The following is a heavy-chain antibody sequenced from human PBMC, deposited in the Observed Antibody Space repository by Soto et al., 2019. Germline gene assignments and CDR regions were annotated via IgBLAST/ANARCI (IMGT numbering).Heavy chain of an antibody. CDR1: GFIFNSYG. CDR3: ARGVRGVATIAIGCYLDY. J-gene: IGHJ4*02. V-gene: IGHV3-30*03. D-gene: IGHD5-12*01. CDR2: ISYDGSNI. Sequence: QVQLVESGGGVVQPGRSLRLSCAASGFIFNSYGMHWIRQAPGKGLEWVAVISYDGSNIFYADSVKGRFTISRDNSNNTLYLQMNSLRGDDTAVYYCARGVRGVATIAIGCYLDYCGQGTLVTTSS.